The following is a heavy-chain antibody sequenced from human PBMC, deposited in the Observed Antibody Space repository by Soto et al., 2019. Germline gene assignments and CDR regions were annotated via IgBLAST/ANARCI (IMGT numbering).Heavy chain of an antibody. D-gene: IGHD2-21*02. CDR2: IYSSGSI. Sequence: QLQLQESGPGLVKPSETLSLTCTVSGGSISSSSYYWGWIRQPPGKGLEWIGSIYSSGSIYYNPSLNXRXTXXVYTSKNQCSLKLSSVTAADAAVYYCSSASRDCSYWGQGTLVTVSS. V-gene: IGHV4-39*01. CDR1: GGSISSSSYY. J-gene: IGHJ4*02. CDR3: SSASRDCSY.